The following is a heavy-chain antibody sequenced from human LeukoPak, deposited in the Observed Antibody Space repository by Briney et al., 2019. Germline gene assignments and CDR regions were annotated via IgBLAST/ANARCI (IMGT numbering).Heavy chain of an antibody. V-gene: IGHV4-59*08. CDR3: AKYTAAARGSFGY. CDR1: GGSISSDY. D-gene: IGHD6-25*01. Sequence: PSETLSLTCTVSGGSISSDYWSWIRQPPGKGLEWIGYVYYTGSTNYNPSLTSRVTISLHTSKNQFSLSLSSVTAADTAVYYCAKYTAAARGSFGYWGQGTLVTVSS. CDR2: VYYTGST. J-gene: IGHJ4*02.